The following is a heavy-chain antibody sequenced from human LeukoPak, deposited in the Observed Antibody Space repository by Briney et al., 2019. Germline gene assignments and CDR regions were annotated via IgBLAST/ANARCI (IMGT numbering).Heavy chain of an antibody. CDR2: VHASGNT. V-gene: IGHV4-4*07. J-gene: IGHJ5*02. D-gene: IGHD3-16*01. CDR3: AREQTALRGFSYGYWFDP. CDR1: SDSIGNYY. Sequence: PSETLSLTCSVSSDSIGNYYWSWIRRPAGKGLEWIGRVHASGNTNYNPSLKSPATMSLDTSKNQFSLKLTSVTAADTAVYYCAREQTALRGFSYGYWFDPWGQGILVTVSS.